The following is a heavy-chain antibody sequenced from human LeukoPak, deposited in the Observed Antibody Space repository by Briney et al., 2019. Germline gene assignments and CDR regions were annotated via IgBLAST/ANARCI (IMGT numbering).Heavy chain of an antibody. V-gene: IGHV1-18*01. CDR3: ATFSGSNRYYYYYMDV. CDR1: GYTFTSYG. Sequence: GASVKVSCKASGYTFTSYGISWVRQAPGQGLEWMGWISAYNGNTNYAQKLQGRVTMTTDTSTSTAYMELRSLRSDDTAVHYCATFSGSNRYYYYYMDVWGKGTTVTVSS. J-gene: IGHJ6*03. D-gene: IGHD1-26*01. CDR2: ISAYNGNT.